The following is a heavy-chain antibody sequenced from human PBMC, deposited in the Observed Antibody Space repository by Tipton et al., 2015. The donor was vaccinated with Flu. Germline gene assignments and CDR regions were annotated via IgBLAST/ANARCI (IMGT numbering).Heavy chain of an antibody. Sequence: SLRLSCAASGFTFSSYSMNWVRQAPGKGLEWVSYISSSSSTIYYADSVKGRFTISRDNAKNSLYLQMNSLRAEDTAVYYCARGSVETLGYCSSTSCYYYYMDVWGKGTTVTVSS. CDR2: ISSSSSTI. V-gene: IGHV3-48*04. D-gene: IGHD2-2*03. CDR1: GFTFSSYS. CDR3: ARGSVETLGYCSSTSCYYYYMDV. J-gene: IGHJ6*03.